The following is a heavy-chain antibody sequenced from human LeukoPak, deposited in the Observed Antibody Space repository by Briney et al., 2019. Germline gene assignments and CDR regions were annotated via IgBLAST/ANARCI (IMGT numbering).Heavy chain of an antibody. CDR2: IRSGGDPV. J-gene: IGHJ4*02. CDR1: GFTFSRYS. Sequence: RGSPRLSCAASGFTFSRYSMNWVRQAPGKGLEWVAYIRSGGDPVYYADSGKGRFTVSRYNAQDSLYLQMNSLRDEDTAVYYCVRDPGALDYWGQGT. CDR3: VRDPGALDY. V-gene: IGHV3-48*02.